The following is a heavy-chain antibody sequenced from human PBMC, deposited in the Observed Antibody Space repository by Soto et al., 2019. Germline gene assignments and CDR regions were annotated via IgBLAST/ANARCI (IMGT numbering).Heavy chain of an antibody. V-gene: IGHV1-46*01. CDR1: GYTFLDFY. J-gene: IGHJ4*02. CDR3: ARDKPFSAGY. Sequence: QVQLVQSGTEVKKPGASVKVSCKASGYTFLDFYIHWVRQAPGQGLEWMGFINPSGGGTTYAQQFQGRLTMTRDTSTSTVYMELISLRSEDTAIYYCARDKPFSAGYWGQGTLVP. CDR2: INPSGGGT. D-gene: IGHD3-3*02.